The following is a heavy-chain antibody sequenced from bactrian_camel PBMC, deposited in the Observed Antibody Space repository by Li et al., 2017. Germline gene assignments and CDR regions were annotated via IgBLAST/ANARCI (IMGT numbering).Heavy chain of an antibody. CDR3: KTNCIPLGSYWFLSDSGY. V-gene: IGHV3S53*01. Sequence: HVQLVESGGGSVQPGGSLTLSCTAPGFDFKTCDMSRYRQAAGKRREWVSNLKPDGSTNYTDSVKGRFTTSKDKAKDTVYLQMNNLKPEDTALYSCKTNCIPLGSYWFLSDSGYWGQGTQVTVS. CDR2: LKPDGST. D-gene: IGHD2*01. J-gene: IGHJ6*01. CDR1: GFDFKTCD.